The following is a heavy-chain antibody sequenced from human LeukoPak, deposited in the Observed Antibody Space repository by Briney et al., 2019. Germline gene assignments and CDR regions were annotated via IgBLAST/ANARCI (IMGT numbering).Heavy chain of an antibody. J-gene: IGHJ6*02. CDR1: GGSISSYY. V-gene: IGHV4-59*08. Sequence: SETLSLTCTVSGGSISSYYWSWLRQPPGKGLEWLGYIYYSGSTNYNPSLKSRVTISVDTSKNQFSLKLSSVTAADTAVYYCARHRVRLGYCSSTSCYATYYYYYGMDVWGQGTTVTVSS. D-gene: IGHD2-2*01. CDR2: IYYSGST. CDR3: ARHRVRLGYCSSTSCYATYYYYYGMDV.